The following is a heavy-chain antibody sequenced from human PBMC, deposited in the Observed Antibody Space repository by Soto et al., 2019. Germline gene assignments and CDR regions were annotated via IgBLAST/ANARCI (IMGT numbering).Heavy chain of an antibody. J-gene: IGHJ6*02. CDR2: ISGSGGNT. Sequence: EVQVLESGGGLVQPGGSLRLSCAASGFTFSSYAMSWVRQAPGKGLEWVSGISGSGGNTDYADSVKGRFTISRDNSNNTLYLQMNSLRAEDTAVYYCAKADGDYPLYYYGMDVWGQGTTVTVSS. CDR1: GFTFSSYA. D-gene: IGHD4-17*01. V-gene: IGHV3-23*01. CDR3: AKADGDYPLYYYGMDV.